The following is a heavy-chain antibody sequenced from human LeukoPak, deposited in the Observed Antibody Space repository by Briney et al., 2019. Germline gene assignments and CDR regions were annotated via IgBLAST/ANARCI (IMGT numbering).Heavy chain of an antibody. D-gene: IGHD4-17*01. CDR1: GFAFSSYA. CDR3: AGVTVTYFDY. J-gene: IGHJ4*02. V-gene: IGHV3-23*01. Sequence: GGSLRLSCAASGFAFSSYAMSWVRQPPGKGLEWVSVISRRDDYTYYADSVKGRFTISRDNSKNTLYLQMNTLRAEDTAVYYCAGVTVTYFDYWGQGTLVTVSS. CDR2: ISRRDDYT.